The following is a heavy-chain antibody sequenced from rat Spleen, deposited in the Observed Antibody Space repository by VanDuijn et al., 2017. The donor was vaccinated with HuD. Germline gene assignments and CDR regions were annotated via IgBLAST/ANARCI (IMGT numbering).Heavy chain of an antibody. CDR2: ISTGGGVT. J-gene: IGHJ3*01. CDR3: ARRDYGYGFTY. D-gene: IGHD1-7*01. CDR1: GFTFSNYY. Sequence: EVQLVESGGGLVQPGSSLKVSCVASGFTFSNYYMAWVRQAQTKGLEWVAYISTGGGVTSYRDSVKGRFTISRDNAYRTLYLQMDSLRSEDTATYYCARRDYGYGFTYWGQGTLVTVSS. V-gene: IGHV5-25*01.